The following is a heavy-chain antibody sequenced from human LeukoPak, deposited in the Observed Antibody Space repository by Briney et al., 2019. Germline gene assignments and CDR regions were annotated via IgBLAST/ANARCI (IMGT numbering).Heavy chain of an antibody. J-gene: IGHJ4*02. CDR3: AKHHCSSISCHGRSSGDFDY. D-gene: IGHD2-2*01. Sequence: GGSLRLSCAASGFTFSDYYMSWIRQAPGKGLEWVSYISSSGSTIYYADSVKGRFTISRDNSKNTLYLQMNSLRAEDTAVYYCAKHHCSSISCHGRSSGDFDYWGQGTLVTVSS. V-gene: IGHV3-11*04. CDR1: GFTFSDYY. CDR2: ISSSGSTI.